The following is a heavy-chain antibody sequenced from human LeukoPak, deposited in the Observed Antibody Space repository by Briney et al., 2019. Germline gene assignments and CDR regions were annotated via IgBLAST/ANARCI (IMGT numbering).Heavy chain of an antibody. CDR1: GLTFSSYW. J-gene: IGHJ6*02. V-gene: IGHV3-7*01. CDR2: IKQDGSEK. CDR3: ARDGEYSSGWYTYYYGMDV. D-gene: IGHD6-19*01. Sequence: PGGSLRLSCAASGLTFSSYWMSWVRQAPGKGLEWVANIKQDGSEKYYVDSVKGRFTISRDNAKSSLYLQMNSLRAEDTAVYYCARDGEYSSGWYTYYYGMDVWGQGTTVTVSS.